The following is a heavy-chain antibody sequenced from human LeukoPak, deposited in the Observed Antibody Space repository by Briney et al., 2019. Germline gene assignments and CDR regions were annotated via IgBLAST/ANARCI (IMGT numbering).Heavy chain of an antibody. CDR3: ARFTYYDSSGYSI. Sequence: GGSLRLSCAASGFTVSSDYMSWVRQAPGKGLEWVSVIYSGGSTYYADSVKGRFTISRHNSKNTLYLQMNSLRAEDTAVYYCARFTYYDSSGYSIWGQGTLVTVSS. V-gene: IGHV3-53*04. CDR1: GFTVSSDY. CDR2: IYSGGST. D-gene: IGHD3-22*01. J-gene: IGHJ4*02.